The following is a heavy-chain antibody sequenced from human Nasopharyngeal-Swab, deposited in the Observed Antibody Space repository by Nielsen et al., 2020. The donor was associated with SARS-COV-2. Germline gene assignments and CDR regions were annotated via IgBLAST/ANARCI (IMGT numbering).Heavy chain of an antibody. CDR1: GGSFSGYY. CDR3: AGVLCSSTSCYGVGNYYYGMDV. CDR2: INHRGST. Sequence: SETPSLTCAVYGGSFSGYYWSWIRQPPGKGLEWIGEINHRGSTNYNPSLKSRVTISVDTSKNQFSLKLSSVTAADTAVYYCAGVLCSSTSCYGVGNYYYGMDVWGQGTTVTVSS. J-gene: IGHJ6*02. V-gene: IGHV4-34*01. D-gene: IGHD2-2*01.